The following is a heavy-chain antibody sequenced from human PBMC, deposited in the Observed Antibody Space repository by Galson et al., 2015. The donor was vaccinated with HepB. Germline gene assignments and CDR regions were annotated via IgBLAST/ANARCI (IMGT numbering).Heavy chain of an antibody. V-gene: IGHV3-15*01. CDR3: ATTGSRLKRGYSYGYFDF. CDR2: IKSEIDGETT. J-gene: IGHJ4*02. Sequence: SLRLSCAASGFTFSYAWMSWVRQAPGKGLEWVGRIKSEIDGETTDYAAPVRGRFTISRDDSKNTLYLQMNSLKTEDTAVYYCATTGSRLKRGYSYGYFDFWGQGTLVTVSS. CDR1: GFTFSYAW. D-gene: IGHD5-18*01.